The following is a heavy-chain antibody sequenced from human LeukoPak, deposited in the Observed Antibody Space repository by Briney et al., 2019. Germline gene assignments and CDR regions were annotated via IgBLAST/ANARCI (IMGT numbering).Heavy chain of an antibody. CDR3: ARLITMVRGVMFRGYMDV. CDR2: ISSSSSYI. CDR1: GFTFSSYS. D-gene: IGHD3-10*01. Sequence: GFLRLSCAASGFTFSSYSMNWVRQAPGKGLEWVSSISSSSSYIYYADSVKGRFTISRDNAKNSLYLQMNSLRAEDTAVYYCARLITMVRGVMFRGYMDVWGKGTTVTVSS. J-gene: IGHJ6*03. V-gene: IGHV3-21*01.